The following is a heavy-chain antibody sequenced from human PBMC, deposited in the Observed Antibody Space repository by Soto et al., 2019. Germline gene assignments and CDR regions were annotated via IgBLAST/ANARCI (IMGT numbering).Heavy chain of an antibody. CDR2: INHSGST. D-gene: IGHD2-15*01. CDR1: GGSSSGYY. Sequence: PSETLSLTCSVYGGSSSGYYWSWIRQPPGKGLEWIGEINHSGSTNYNPSLKSRVTISVDTSKNQFSLKLSSVTAADTAVYYCARAERRYCSGGSCHKPYGMDVWGQGTTVTVSS. J-gene: IGHJ6*02. V-gene: IGHV4-34*01. CDR3: ARAERRYCSGGSCHKPYGMDV.